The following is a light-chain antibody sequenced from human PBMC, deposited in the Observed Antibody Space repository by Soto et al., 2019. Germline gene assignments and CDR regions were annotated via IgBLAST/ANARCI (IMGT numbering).Light chain of an antibody. V-gene: IGKV3-20*01. CDR3: QQYGSSPYT. Sequence: EIVLTQSPGTLSLSPGERATLSCRASQRVSSSYLAWYQQKPGQAPRLLIYGASSRATGIPDRFSGSGSGTDFTLTSSRLEREDFAVYYCQQYGSSPYTFGQGTKLEIK. CDR1: QRVSSSY. J-gene: IGKJ2*01. CDR2: GAS.